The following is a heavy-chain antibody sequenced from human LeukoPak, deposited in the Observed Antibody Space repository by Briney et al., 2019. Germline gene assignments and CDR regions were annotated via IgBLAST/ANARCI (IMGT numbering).Heavy chain of an antibody. J-gene: IGHJ4*02. CDR3: AKEGALRLSALDY. D-gene: IGHD4-17*01. Sequence: GGSLRLSCAASGFTFDDYAMHWVRQAPGKGLEWVSGISWNSGSIGYADSVKGRFTISRDNAKNSLYLQMNSLRAEDTALYYCAKEGALRLSALDYWGQGTLVTVSS. V-gene: IGHV3-9*01. CDR1: GFTFDDYA. CDR2: ISWNSGSI.